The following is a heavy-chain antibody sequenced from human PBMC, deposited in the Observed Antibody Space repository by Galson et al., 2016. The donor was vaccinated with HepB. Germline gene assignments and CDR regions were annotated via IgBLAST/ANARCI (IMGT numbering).Heavy chain of an antibody. CDR1: GFTISSHW. J-gene: IGHJ6*02. Sequence: LRLSCAASGFTISSHWMTWVRQAPGKGLEWVAYIKDDGSQKYYVDSVKGRFTISRDNAKNSLYLQMYTLRAEDTALYYCARDSGRREDVWGQGTTVTVSS. V-gene: IGHV3-7*04. CDR2: IKDDGSQK. CDR3: ARDSGRREDV.